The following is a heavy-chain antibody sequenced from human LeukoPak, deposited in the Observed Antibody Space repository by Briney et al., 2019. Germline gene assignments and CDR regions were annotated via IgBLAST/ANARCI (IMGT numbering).Heavy chain of an antibody. CDR2: IWYDESNK. CDR1: GFTFSNYA. V-gene: IGHV3-33*08. J-gene: IGHJ6*02. Sequence: GGSLRLSCAASGFTFSNYAMRWVRQAPGKGLEWVAIIWYDESNKYYADSVKGRFTISRDNSKNTLYLQMNSLRAEDTAVYYCARVSCSGGSCYPYSYYDMDVWGQGTTVTVSS. D-gene: IGHD2-15*01. CDR3: ARVSCSGGSCYPYSYYDMDV.